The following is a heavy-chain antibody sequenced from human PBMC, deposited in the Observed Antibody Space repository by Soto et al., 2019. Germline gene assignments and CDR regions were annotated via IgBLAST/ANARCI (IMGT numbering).Heavy chain of an antibody. CDR3: ARGWPAVSAADVFDN. D-gene: IGHD6-19*01. CDR2: IHGDGSDT. CDR1: GFTFSRYW. J-gene: IGHJ3*02. Sequence: PGGSLRLSCAASGFTFSRYWMHWVRQVPGKGLVWVSRIHGDGSDTSYADSVRGRFTISRDNAKNTLYLQMNNLKVEDTAVYYCARGWPAVSAADVFDNWGQGTMVTVSS. V-gene: IGHV3-74*01.